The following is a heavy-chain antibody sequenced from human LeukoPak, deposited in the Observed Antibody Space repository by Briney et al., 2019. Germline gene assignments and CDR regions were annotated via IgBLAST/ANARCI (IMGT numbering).Heavy chain of an antibody. CDR3: ARKYSGTNPFDY. D-gene: IGHD1-26*01. CDR2: INNSGGST. V-gene: IGHV3-23*01. CDR1: GFTLNNYA. Sequence: GGSLRLSCAASGFTLNNYAMSWVRQAPGKGLEWVSIINNSGGSTYYADSVKGRFTISRDLSKNTLYLQMNSLRAEDTALYYCARKYSGTNPFDYWGQGALVTVSS. J-gene: IGHJ4*02.